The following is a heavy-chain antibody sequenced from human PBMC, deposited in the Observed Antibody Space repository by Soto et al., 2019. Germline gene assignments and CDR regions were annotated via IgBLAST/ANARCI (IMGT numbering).Heavy chain of an antibody. Sequence: QVQLVESGGGVVQPGRSLRLSCAASGFTFSSYGMHWVRQAPGKGLEWVALISYDGSNKYYADSVKGRFTISRDNSKNTMHLQMKSLRGEDTAVYYCAKGGLTAVGIHDYWGHGTLVTVSS. CDR1: GFTFSSYG. J-gene: IGHJ4*01. CDR2: ISYDGSNK. D-gene: IGHD6-19*01. CDR3: AKGGLTAVGIHDY. V-gene: IGHV3-30*18.